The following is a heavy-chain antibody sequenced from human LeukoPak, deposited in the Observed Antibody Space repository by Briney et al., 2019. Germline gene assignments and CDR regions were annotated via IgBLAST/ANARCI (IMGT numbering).Heavy chain of an antibody. CDR2: INSDGSIT. D-gene: IGHD2/OR15-2a*01. CDR1: GFTFTTYW. J-gene: IGHJ4*02. V-gene: IGHV3-74*01. Sequence: GGSLRLSCAASGFTFTTYWMHWVRQAPGKGLVWVSHINSDGSITSYADSVKGRFTISRDNAKNSLYLQMNSLRAEDTAVYYCARDTLTWVIDYWGQGTLVTVSS. CDR3: ARDTLTWVIDY.